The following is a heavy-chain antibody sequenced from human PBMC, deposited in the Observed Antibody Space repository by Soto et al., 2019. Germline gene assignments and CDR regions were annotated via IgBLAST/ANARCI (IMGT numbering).Heavy chain of an antibody. CDR1: GFTFSTYW. CDR3: ATVATHSYNWVDP. Sequence: EVHLVESGGGLVQPGGSLRLSCAASGFTFSTYWMHWVRQAPGKGLVWVSRINADETTTTYADSVKGRFTISRDNAKNTLYLQMNSLRAEDTAVYFCATVATHSYNWVDPWGQGTLVTISS. D-gene: IGHD3-3*02. J-gene: IGHJ5*02. V-gene: IGHV3-74*01. CDR2: INADETTT.